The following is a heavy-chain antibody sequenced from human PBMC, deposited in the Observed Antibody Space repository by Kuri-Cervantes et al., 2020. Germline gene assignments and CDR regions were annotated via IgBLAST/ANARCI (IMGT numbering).Heavy chain of an antibody. Sequence: GESLKISCAASGFIFNNYWMSWVRQAPGKGLEWVANIKKDGSGKYYVDSVKGRFTISRDNAKNSLYLQMNSLRAEDTAVYYCARDRTLYDSSGYYYPRGYGMDVWGQGTTVTVSS. J-gene: IGHJ6*02. CDR3: ARDRTLYDSSGYYYPRGYGMDV. CDR1: GFIFNNYW. D-gene: IGHD3-22*01. V-gene: IGHV3-7*01. CDR2: IKKDGSGK.